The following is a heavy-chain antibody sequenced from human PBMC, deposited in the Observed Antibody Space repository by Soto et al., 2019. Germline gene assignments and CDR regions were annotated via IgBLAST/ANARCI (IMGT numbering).Heavy chain of an antibody. J-gene: IGHJ4*03. D-gene: IGHD6-19*01. CDR2: ISYDGSTK. CDR3: AKDSQQWLVYYFDY. CDR1: GFTFRNYG. V-gene: IGHV3-30*18. Sequence: GGSLRLSCAAAGFTFRNYGMHWVRQAPGRGPEWVAVISYDGSTKNYAGSVKGRFTISRDNSKNTLYLQMDSLRTEDTAVYYCAKDSQQWLVYYFDYWGHGTLVTVSS.